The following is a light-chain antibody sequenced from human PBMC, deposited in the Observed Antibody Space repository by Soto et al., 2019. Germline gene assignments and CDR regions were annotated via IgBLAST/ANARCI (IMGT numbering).Light chain of an antibody. CDR2: DAS. V-gene: IGKV1-5*01. CDR1: QSISSW. CDR3: QQYNSYSET. Sequence: DIQMTQSPSTLSASVGDRVTITCRASQSISSWLAWYQQKPGKAPKLLIYDASSLESGVPSRFSGSGSGTEFTITISSLQPDDFATYNCQQYNSYSETFGQGT. J-gene: IGKJ1*01.